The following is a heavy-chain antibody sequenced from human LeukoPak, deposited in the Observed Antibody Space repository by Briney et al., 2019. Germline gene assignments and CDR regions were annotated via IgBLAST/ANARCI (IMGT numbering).Heavy chain of an antibody. D-gene: IGHD1-26*01. J-gene: IGHJ4*02. Sequence: GRSLRLSCAASGFTFSNYAMHWVRQAPGKGLEWVAVISYDGSNKYYADSVKGRFTISRDISKNTLYLQMNSLRAEDAAVYYCATIGDRRSGELYRIDYWGQGTLVTVSS. CDR1: GFTFSNYA. CDR3: ATIGDRRSGELYRIDY. V-gene: IGHV3-30-3*01. CDR2: ISYDGSNK.